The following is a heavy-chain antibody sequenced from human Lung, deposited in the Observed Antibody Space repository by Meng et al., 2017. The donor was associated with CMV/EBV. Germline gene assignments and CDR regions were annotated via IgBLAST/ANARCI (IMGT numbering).Heavy chain of an antibody. CDR2: IHSSGST. V-gene: IGHV4-31*03. J-gene: IGHJ5*02. Sequence: QLQEAGPGLVKPSPPLSRPCTVSGGSISSGGYYWSWIRQHPGKGLEWIGYIHSSGSTYYNPSLRSRLTISVDTSKNQFSLKLSSVTAADTAVYYCARASYGSGSPLGESWFDPWGQGTLVTVSS. CDR1: GGSISSGGYY. CDR3: ARASYGSGSPLGESWFDP. D-gene: IGHD3-10*01.